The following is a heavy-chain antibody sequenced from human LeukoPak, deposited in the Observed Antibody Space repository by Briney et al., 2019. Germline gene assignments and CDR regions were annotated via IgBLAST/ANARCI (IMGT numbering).Heavy chain of an antibody. CDR1: GGSISSYY. V-gene: IGHV4-59*01. CDR3: ARERTTVDGGAFDI. Sequence: SETLSLTCTVSGGSISSYYWSWIRQPPGKGLEWIGYIYYSGSTNYNPSLKSRVTISVDTSKNQFSLKLSSVTAADTVVYYCARERTTVDGGAFDIWGQGTMVTVSS. D-gene: IGHD4-23*01. J-gene: IGHJ3*02. CDR2: IYYSGST.